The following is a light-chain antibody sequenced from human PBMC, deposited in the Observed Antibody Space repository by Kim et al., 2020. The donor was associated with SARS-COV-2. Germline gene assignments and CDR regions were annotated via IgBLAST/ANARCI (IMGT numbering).Light chain of an antibody. CDR1: RSNIGSNT. J-gene: IGLJ1*01. CDR3: AAWDDSLNGNYV. V-gene: IGLV1-44*01. Sequence: RVTISCSGSRSNIGSNTVNWYQQLPGTAPKPLIYSNNQRPSGVPDRFSGSKSGTSASLAISGLQSEDAADYYCAAWDDSLNGNYVFGTGTKATVL. CDR2: SNN.